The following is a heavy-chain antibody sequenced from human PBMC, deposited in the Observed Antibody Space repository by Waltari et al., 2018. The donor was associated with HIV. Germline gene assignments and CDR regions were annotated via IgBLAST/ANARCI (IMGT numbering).Heavy chain of an antibody. Sequence: QVQLQESGPGLVKPSQTLSLTCTVSGGSISSGSYYWRWIRQPAGKGLEWIGRIYTSGSTNYNPSLKSRVTISVDTSKNQFSLKLSSVTAADTAVYYCARGAAAAGNFDYWGQGTLVTVSS. J-gene: IGHJ4*02. D-gene: IGHD6-13*01. CDR1: GGSISSGSYY. CDR3: ARGAAAAGNFDY. CDR2: IYTSGST. V-gene: IGHV4-61*02.